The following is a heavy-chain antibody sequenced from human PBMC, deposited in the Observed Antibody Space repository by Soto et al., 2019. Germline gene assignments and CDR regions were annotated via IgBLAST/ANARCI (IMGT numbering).Heavy chain of an antibody. CDR3: ARGREEAFGVILINYYAMGV. V-gene: IGHV1-69*13. J-gene: IGHJ6*02. CDR1: ANSISTYG. D-gene: IGHD3-3*01. Sequence: SVKVSCKASANSISTYGLSWVRQAPGQGLEWMGGIIPIFDSTTYAQKFEGRVTITADESTNTAYMELSSLRSEDTAIYYCARGREEAFGVILINYYAMGVWGQGTPVTVSS. CDR2: IIPIFDST.